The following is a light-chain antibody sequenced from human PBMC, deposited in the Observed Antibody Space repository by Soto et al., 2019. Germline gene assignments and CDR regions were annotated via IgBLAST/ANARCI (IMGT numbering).Light chain of an antibody. CDR1: SSNIGSNY. V-gene: IGLV1-47*01. J-gene: IGLJ3*02. CDR2: KKT. CDR3: ATWDDSLSGWV. Sequence: QPVLTQPPSASGTPGQTVSISCSGSSSNIGSNYVSWYQKFPGTAPKLLIHKKTQRPSGVPDRFYASKSGTSASLAISGLRSEDEGDYYCATWDDSLSGWVFGGGTKLTVL.